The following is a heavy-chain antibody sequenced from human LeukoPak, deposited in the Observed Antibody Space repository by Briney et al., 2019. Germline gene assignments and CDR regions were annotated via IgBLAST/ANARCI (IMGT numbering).Heavy chain of an antibody. CDR2: IYSGGST. Sequence: GGSLRPSCAASGFTVSSNYMSWVRQAPGKGLEWVSVIYSGGSTYYADSVKGRFTISRDNSKNTLYLQMNSLRAEDTAVYYCAKAPRDVYFDYWGQGTLVTVSS. CDR3: AKAPRDVYFDY. V-gene: IGHV3-66*01. J-gene: IGHJ4*02. CDR1: GFTVSSNY.